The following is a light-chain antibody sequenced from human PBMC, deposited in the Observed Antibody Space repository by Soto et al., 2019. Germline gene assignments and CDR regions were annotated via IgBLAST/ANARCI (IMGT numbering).Light chain of an antibody. Sequence: QSALTQPASVSGSPGQSITISCTGTSRDVGGYNYVSWHQQHPGKAPKVIITEVSNRPSGVSNRFSGSKSGNTASLTISGLQAGDEADYYLSSYGSYRTFVGFGRGTQLTVL. V-gene: IGLV2-14*01. J-gene: IGLJ2*01. CDR2: EVS. CDR3: SSYGSYRTFVG. CDR1: SRDVGGYNY.